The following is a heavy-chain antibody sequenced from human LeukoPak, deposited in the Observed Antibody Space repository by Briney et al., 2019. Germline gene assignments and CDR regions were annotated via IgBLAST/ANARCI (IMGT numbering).Heavy chain of an antibody. J-gene: IGHJ4*02. Sequence: SETLSLTCTVSGGSISSYYWSWIRQPPGKGLEWIGYIYYSGSTNYNPSLKSRVTISVDTSKNQSSLKLSSVTAADTAVYYCARHAGYSYGSFDYWGQGTLVTVSS. CDR3: ARHAGYSYGSFDY. CDR1: GGSISSYY. CDR2: IYYSGST. D-gene: IGHD5-18*01. V-gene: IGHV4-59*08.